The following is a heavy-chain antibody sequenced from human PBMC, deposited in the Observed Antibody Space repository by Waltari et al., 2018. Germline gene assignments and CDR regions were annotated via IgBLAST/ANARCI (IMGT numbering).Heavy chain of an antibody. CDR1: GFTFSNHG. Sequence: QVQLVDSGGGVVQPGRSLRLSCAASGFTFSNHGMHWVRQAPGKGLEWVALISNDGSNEFYAESLKGRLTISRDNSKNTVFLQINSLRSDDTAVYYCAKEGVGVRGVIPFDYWGQGTLVTVSS. J-gene: IGHJ4*02. D-gene: IGHD3-10*01. V-gene: IGHV3-30*18. CDR3: AKEGVGVRGVIPFDY. CDR2: ISNDGSNE.